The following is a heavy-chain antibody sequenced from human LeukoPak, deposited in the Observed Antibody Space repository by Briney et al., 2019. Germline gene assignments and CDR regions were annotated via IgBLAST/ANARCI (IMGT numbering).Heavy chain of an antibody. Sequence: SETLSLTCTVPGGSISSYYWSWIRQPAGKGLEWIGRIYSSGSTNYNPSLKSRVTMSVDTSKNQFSLKLSSVTDADTAVYYCARVSVSGTYDYWGQGTLVTVSS. D-gene: IGHD1-26*01. CDR3: ARVSVSGTYDY. J-gene: IGHJ4*02. CDR1: GGSISSYY. CDR2: IYSSGST. V-gene: IGHV4-4*07.